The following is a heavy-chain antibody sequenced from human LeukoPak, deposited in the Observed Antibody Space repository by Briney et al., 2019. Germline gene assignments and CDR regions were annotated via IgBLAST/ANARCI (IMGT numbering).Heavy chain of an antibody. V-gene: IGHV4-30-4*01. CDR1: GGSISSGDYY. Sequence: SETLSLTCTVSGGSISSGDYYWGWVRQPPGRGLEWVGFIYYSGSTYYNPSRKSRITISLDTSKNQFSLKLSSVTAADTAVYYCARDPRESYDYVWGSYRPDAFDIWGQGTMVTVSS. J-gene: IGHJ3*02. D-gene: IGHD3-16*02. CDR3: ARDPRESYDYVWGSYRPDAFDI. CDR2: IYYSGST.